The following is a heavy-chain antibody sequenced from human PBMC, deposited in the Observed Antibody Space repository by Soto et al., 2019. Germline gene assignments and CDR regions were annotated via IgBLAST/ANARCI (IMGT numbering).Heavy chain of an antibody. CDR1: AGSFSHYY. CDR2: IKHGGSS. V-gene: IGHV4-34*01. CDR3: ARGGSSDWQVALDI. J-gene: IGHJ3*02. Sequence: QVQQQPWGAGLLKPSETLSLTCTVYAGSFSHYYWNWIRQSPGQGLEWIGKIKHGGSSSYNPSLRSRVSISVYMSMNQVSMTLSSVTAADTAVYYCARGGSSDWQVALDIWGQGTMVPVSS. D-gene: IGHD6-19*01.